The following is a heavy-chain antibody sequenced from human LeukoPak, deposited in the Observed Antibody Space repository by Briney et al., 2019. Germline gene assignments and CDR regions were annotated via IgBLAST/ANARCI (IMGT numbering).Heavy chain of an antibody. CDR3: VGYCSGGSCYGGGFLDY. CDR1: GYTFTGYY. CDR2: INPNSGDT. V-gene: IGHV1-2*02. Sequence: GASVKVSCKASGYTFTGYYMHWVRQAPGQGLEWMGWINPNSGDTNSAQKFQGRVTMTRDTSISTAYMELSRLRSDDTAVYYCVGYCSGGSCYGGGFLDYWGQGTLVTVSS. J-gene: IGHJ4*02. D-gene: IGHD2-15*01.